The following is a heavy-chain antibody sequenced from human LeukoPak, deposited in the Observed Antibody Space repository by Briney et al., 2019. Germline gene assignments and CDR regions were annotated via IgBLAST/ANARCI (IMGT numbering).Heavy chain of an antibody. CDR3: ARSAPTPVGGLAVALYWDYYYYYGMDV. V-gene: IGHV3-9*01. CDR2: ISWNSGSV. CDR1: GFTFEDYA. Sequence: PGGSLRLSCAASGFTFEDYAMHWVRQAPGKGLEWVSGISWNSGSVGYVDSVKGRFTISRDNAKNSLYLQMNSLRAEDTAVYYCARSAPTPVGGLAVALYWDYYYYYGMDVWGQGTTVTVSS. D-gene: IGHD6-19*01. J-gene: IGHJ6*02.